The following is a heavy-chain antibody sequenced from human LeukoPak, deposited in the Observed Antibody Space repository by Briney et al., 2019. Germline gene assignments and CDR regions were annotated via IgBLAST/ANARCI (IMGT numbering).Heavy chain of an antibody. V-gene: IGHV3-48*04. CDR3: ARKAGHCGGDCYIDY. J-gene: IGHJ4*02. Sequence: GGSLRLSCAASGFSFSSYNMNWVRQAPGQGLEWVSYISSDTNTIYYADSVRGRFTISRDNAKMSLYLQMNSLRAEDTAVYYCARKAGHCGGDCYIDYWGQGTLVTVSS. D-gene: IGHD2-21*02. CDR2: ISSDTNTI. CDR1: GFSFSSYN.